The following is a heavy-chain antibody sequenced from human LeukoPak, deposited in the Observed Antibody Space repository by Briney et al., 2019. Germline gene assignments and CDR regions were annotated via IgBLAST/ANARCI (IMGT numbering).Heavy chain of an antibody. CDR2: IRQDGGEK. D-gene: IGHD6-13*01. Sequence: GGSLRLSCAVSGFTFTDYWMNWVRQAPGKGLEWVASIRQDGGEKSYVDSVKGRFTISRGNTKRSLYLQINSLRAEDTAVYYCARDGTAAGLYFDLWGQGTLVTVSS. J-gene: IGHJ4*01. CDR3: ARDGTAAGLYFDL. CDR1: GFTFTDYW. V-gene: IGHV3-7*01.